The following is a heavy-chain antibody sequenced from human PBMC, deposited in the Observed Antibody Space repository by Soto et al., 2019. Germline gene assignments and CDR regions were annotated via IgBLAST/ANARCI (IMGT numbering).Heavy chain of an antibody. CDR3: ARKVAGSFDY. Sequence: EVQLLESGGGLIQPGGSLRLSCAASGFTFSNFAMSWVRQAPGKGLEWVSGISSSGAITYHANSVKGRFTISRDNSKNTLYLQMDSLRAEDTAVYYCARKVAGSFDYWGQGTLVTVSS. CDR2: ISSSGAIT. CDR1: GFTFSNFA. J-gene: IGHJ4*02. D-gene: IGHD3-10*01. V-gene: IGHV3-23*01.